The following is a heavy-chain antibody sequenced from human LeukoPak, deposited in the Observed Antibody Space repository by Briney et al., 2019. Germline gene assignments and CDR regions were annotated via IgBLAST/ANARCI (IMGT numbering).Heavy chain of an antibody. Sequence: TGGSLRLSCAASGFTFSSYSMNWVRQAPGKGLEWVSSISSSSSYIYYADSVKGRFTISRDNAKNSVYLQMNSLRAEDTAVYYCAREGIAAAGIDYWGQGTLVTVSS. CDR3: AREGIAAAGIDY. CDR2: ISSSSSYI. CDR1: GFTFSSYS. V-gene: IGHV3-21*01. D-gene: IGHD6-13*01. J-gene: IGHJ4*02.